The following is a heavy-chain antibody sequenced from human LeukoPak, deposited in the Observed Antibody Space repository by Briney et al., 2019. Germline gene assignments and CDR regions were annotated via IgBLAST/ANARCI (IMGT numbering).Heavy chain of an antibody. CDR2: IPYDGSNK. CDR3: AKQTKKPNSGNLDY. D-gene: IGHD1-26*01. J-gene: IGHJ4*02. CDR1: GFAFSRHG. Sequence: GGSLRLSCAASGFAFSRHGIHWVRQAPGKGLEWVAFIPYDGSNKFYTDSVKGRFTISRDNSKNTLYLQMNSLRAEDTAVYYCAKQTKKPNSGNLDYWGQGTLVTVSS. V-gene: IGHV3-30*02.